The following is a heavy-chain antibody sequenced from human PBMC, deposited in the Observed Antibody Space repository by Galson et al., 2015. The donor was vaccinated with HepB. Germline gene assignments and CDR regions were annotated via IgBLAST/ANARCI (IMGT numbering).Heavy chain of an antibody. J-gene: IGHJ3*02. CDR3: ARTYDYVWGSYRQEGAFDI. V-gene: IGHV2-70*11. Sequence: PALVKPTQTLTLTCTFSGFSLSTSGMCVSWIRQPPGKALEWLARIDWDDDKYYSTSLKTRLTISKDTSKNQVVLTMTNMDPVDTATYYCARTYDYVWGSYRQEGAFDIWGQGTMVTVSS. D-gene: IGHD3-16*02. CDR1: GFSLSTSGMC. CDR2: IDWDDDK.